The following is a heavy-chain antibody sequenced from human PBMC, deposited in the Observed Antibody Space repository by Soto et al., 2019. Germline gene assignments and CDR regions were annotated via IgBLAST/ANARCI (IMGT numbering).Heavy chain of an antibody. V-gene: IGHV1-18*01. D-gene: IGHD2-21*02. Sequence: QIQLLQSGGDVKKPGASVKVSCKASGYIFTNYGVSWVRQAPGQGLEWMGWISGNNGKKNCAQEFQGRVTMNTDTSTSTAYMELSSLRSDDTAVYFCARQYCGADCNTHDPIDMWGQGTMVTVSS. CDR3: ARQYCGADCNTHDPIDM. J-gene: IGHJ3*02. CDR1: GYIFTNYG. CDR2: ISGNNGKK.